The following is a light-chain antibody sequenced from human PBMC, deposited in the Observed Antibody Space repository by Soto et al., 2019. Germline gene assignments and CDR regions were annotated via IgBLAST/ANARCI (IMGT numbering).Light chain of an antibody. V-gene: IGKV3-20*01. J-gene: IGKJ4*01. CDR1: QSVTSDY. Sequence: EIVLTQSPGTLSLSPGERATLSCRASQSVTSDYLAWYQQKPGQAPRLLIYGAYRRATGIPDRFSGSGSGTEFSLTSSRLEPEDFAVYYCHQYGISPFGGGTKVEIK. CDR2: GAY. CDR3: HQYGISP.